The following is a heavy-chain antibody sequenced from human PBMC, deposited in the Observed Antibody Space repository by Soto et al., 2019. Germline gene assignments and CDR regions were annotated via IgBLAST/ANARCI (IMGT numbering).Heavy chain of an antibody. J-gene: IGHJ4*01. CDR1: GVSISTVSPN. V-gene: IGHV4-31*03. D-gene: IGHD1-1*01. CDR2: IYHTGST. CDR3: ARATGTLRSRNCDY. Sequence: SETLSLTSSVSGVSISTVSPNCTRIRQHQGNAPDWIGSIYHTGSTYYSKSLRSRLTMSVDTSKSQFSLRLSSVTDADTAVYYCARATGTLRSRNCDYWGHGSLVTVS.